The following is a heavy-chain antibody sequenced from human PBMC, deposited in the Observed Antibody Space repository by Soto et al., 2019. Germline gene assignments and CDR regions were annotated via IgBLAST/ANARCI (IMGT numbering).Heavy chain of an antibody. J-gene: IGHJ4*02. D-gene: IGHD6-19*01. Sequence: LRLSCAASGFTFSSYAMSWVRQAPGKGLEWVSAISGSGGSTYYADSMKGRFTVSRDNAKNSLHLQMNSLRADDTAVYFCARHFSGYTSGPDFWGQGTLVTVSS. CDR3: ARHFSGYTSGPDF. CDR2: ISGSGGST. CDR1: GFTFSSYA. V-gene: IGHV3-23*01.